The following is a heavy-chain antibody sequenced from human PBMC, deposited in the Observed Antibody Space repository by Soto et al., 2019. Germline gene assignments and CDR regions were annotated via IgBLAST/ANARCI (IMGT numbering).Heavy chain of an antibody. V-gene: IGHV3-23*01. Sequence: EVQLLESGGGLVQPGGSLRLSCAASGFTFSSYAMSWVRQAPGKGLEWVSAISGSGGSTYYADSVKGRFTISRDNSKNTLYLQMNSLRAEDTAVYYCAKLGGYAIRRGDRFDPWGQGTLVTVSS. D-gene: IGHD2-8*01. CDR3: AKLGGYAIRRGDRFDP. J-gene: IGHJ5*02. CDR1: GFTFSSYA. CDR2: ISGSGGST.